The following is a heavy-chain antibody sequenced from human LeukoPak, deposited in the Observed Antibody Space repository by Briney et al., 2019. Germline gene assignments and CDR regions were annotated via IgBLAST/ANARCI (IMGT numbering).Heavy chain of an antibody. CDR1: GYTFSSYC. D-gene: IGHD1-14*01. CDR2: ITADGNNE. J-gene: IGHJ4*01. V-gene: IGHV3-30*18. Sequence: GGSLRLSCAASGYTFSSYCMHWVRQAPGQGLEWVAVITADGNNEYYAHYVKGRFTMSRDNSKSTVYMQVNSLRSEDTAVYYCAKGDGNRRRTHTSYDYWGHGALVTVSS. CDR3: AKGDGNRRRTHTSYDY.